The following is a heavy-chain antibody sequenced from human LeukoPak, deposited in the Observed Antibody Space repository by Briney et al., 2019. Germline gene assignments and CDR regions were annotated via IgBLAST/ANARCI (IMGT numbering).Heavy chain of an antibody. J-gene: IGHJ4*02. Sequence: SETLSLTCTVSGGSISSYYGSWIRQPAGKGLGWIGYIHYRGRSNYNPSLTSRVTISLDTSKNQFSLKLSSVTAADTAVYYCARGAAATYWGQGTLVTVSS. CDR1: GGSISSYY. CDR3: ARGAAATY. D-gene: IGHD6-13*01. CDR2: IHYRGRS. V-gene: IGHV4-59*01.